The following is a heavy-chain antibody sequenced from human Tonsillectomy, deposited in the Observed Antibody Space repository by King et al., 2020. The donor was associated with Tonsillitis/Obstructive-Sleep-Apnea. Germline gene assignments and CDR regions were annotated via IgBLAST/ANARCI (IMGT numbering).Heavy chain of an antibody. V-gene: IGHV1-69*13. Sequence: QLVQSGAEVKKPGSSVKVSCQASGGTFRDYAFSWVRQAPGHGLEWMGGIIPIFDTIDYAQKFQGRVTITADESTSTAYMELSSLTTEDTAVYFCARDEGRLYCSQGVCRPFDHWGQGTLVIVSS. D-gene: IGHD2-8*01. CDR2: IIPIFDTI. J-gene: IGHJ5*02. CDR1: GGTFRDYA. CDR3: ARDEGRLYCSQGVCRPFDH.